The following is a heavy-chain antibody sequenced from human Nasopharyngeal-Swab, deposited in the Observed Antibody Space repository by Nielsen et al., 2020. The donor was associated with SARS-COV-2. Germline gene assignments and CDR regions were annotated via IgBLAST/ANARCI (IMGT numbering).Heavy chain of an antibody. CDR3: VRATNLGGSLWVPDY. J-gene: IGHJ4*02. Sequence: GESLKISCAASGFTFSSYAMSWVRQAPGKGLEWVSAISGSGGSTYYADSVKGRFTISRDNAKNTLYLQMKSLRAEDTALYYCVRATNLGGSLWVPDYWGQGTLVTVSS. CDR1: GFTFSSYA. CDR2: ISGSGGST. D-gene: IGHD5-12*01. V-gene: IGHV3-23*01.